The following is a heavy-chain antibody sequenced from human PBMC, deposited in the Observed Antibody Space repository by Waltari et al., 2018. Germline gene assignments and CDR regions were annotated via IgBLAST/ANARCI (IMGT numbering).Heavy chain of an antibody. CDR3: ARQLPSSGDYLFDY. V-gene: IGHV4-39*01. Sequence: QLQLQESGPGLVKPSETLSLTCTVSGGSISSSSYYWGWIRQPPGKGLEWNGSIYYSGSTYYNPSLKSRVTISVDTSKNQFSLKLSSVTAADTAVYYCARQLPSSGDYLFDYWGQGTLVTVSS. CDR2: IYYSGST. D-gene: IGHD4-17*01. CDR1: GGSISSSSYY. J-gene: IGHJ4*02.